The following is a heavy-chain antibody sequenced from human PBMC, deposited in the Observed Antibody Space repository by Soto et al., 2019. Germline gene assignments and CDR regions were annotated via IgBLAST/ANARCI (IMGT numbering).Heavy chain of an antibody. CDR2: IYHSGST. CDR3: ARRGFFYGMDV. J-gene: IGHJ6*02. Sequence: SETLSLTCAVSGYSISSGYYWGWIRQPPGKGLEWIGSIYHSGSTYYNPSLKSRVTISVDTSKNQFSLKLSSVTAADTAVYYCARRGFFYGMDVWGQGTLVTVSS. CDR1: GYSISSGYY. V-gene: IGHV4-38-2*01. D-gene: IGHD3-3*01.